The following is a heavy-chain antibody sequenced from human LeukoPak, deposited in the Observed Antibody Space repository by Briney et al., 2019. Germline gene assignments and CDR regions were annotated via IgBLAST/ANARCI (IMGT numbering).Heavy chain of an antibody. CDR3: ARDSGTTGEVKFDP. D-gene: IGHD3-10*01. J-gene: IGHJ5*02. Sequence: SQTLSLTCTASGDSITSGPYFWNWIRQPAGQGLQWIGRIYTTGSITYNPSLKSRVTMSVDRSKKNFSLRLSSVTAADTAVYYCARDSGTTGEVKFDPWGPGSLVAVSS. CDR1: GDSITSGPYF. CDR2: IYTTGSI. V-gene: IGHV4-61*02.